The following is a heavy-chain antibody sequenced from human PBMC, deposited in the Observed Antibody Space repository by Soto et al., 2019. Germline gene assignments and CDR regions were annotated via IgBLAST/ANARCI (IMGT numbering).Heavy chain of an antibody. CDR1: GFPFSDYA. Sequence: GGSLRLSFKPSGFPFSDYAMTWSPQAQGKGLEWVSTISGGSSVTYYGDSVKGRFTISRDNAKKTLFLQLNRLSAEDTATYYCAKVLSKNYYYPFDFWGQGTQVTVSS. V-gene: IGHV3-23*01. J-gene: IGHJ4*02. D-gene: IGHD3-10*01. CDR2: ISGGSSVT. CDR3: AKVLSKNYYYPFDF.